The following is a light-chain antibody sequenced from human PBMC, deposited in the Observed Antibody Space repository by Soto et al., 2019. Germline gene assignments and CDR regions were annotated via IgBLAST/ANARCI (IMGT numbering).Light chain of an antibody. J-gene: IGKJ1*01. V-gene: IGKV1-5*03. CDR2: KAS. Sequence: DIQMTQSPSTLSGSVGDRVTITCRASQTISSWLAWYQQKPGKAPKLLIYKASTLQSGVPSRSSGSGSGTEFTLTISSLQPDDFATYYCQHYNSYSEAFGQGTKVELK. CDR1: QTISSW. CDR3: QHYNSYSEA.